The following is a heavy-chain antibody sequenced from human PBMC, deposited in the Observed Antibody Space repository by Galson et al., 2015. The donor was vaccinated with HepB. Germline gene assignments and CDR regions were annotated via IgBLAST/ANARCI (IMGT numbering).Heavy chain of an antibody. CDR1: GFTLSDYW. D-gene: IGHD3-16*01. CDR3: ARGDASRASYYYYGMDV. V-gene: IGHV3-7*04. Sequence: SLRLSCAASGFTLSDYWMSWVRQAPGKGLEWVANIKEDGSEKFYVDSVKGRFTISRDNAKNSLYLQMNSLRAEDTAVYYCARGDASRASYYYYGMDVWGQGTTVTVSS. J-gene: IGHJ6*02. CDR2: IKEDGSEK.